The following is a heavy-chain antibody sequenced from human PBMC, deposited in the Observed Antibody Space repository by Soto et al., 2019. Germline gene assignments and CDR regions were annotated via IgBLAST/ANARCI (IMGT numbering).Heavy chain of an antibody. CDR2: ISPDGSDV. D-gene: IGHD1-1*01. CDR1: GFPFTNYW. V-gene: IGHV3-74*01. J-gene: IGHJ4*02. CDR3: ARHKSGTRFDY. Sequence: SCAASGFPFTNYWMNWVRQTPGKGLMWVSRISPDGSDVGYADSVEGRFTVSRDNAKNTLYLQMHSLRAEDTAMYYCARHKSGTRFDYWGQGTLVTVSS.